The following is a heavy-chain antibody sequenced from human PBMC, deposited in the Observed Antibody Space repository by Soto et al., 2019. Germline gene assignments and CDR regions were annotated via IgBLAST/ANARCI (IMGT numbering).Heavy chain of an antibody. D-gene: IGHD2-15*01. CDR3: ARVPSYCSRRSRYYYYGMDV. Sequence: ASVKVSCKASGYTFTSYGISWVRQAPGQGLEWMGWISAYNGNTNYAQKLQGRVTMTTDTSTSTAYMELRSLRSDDTAVYYCARVPSYCSRRSRYYYYGMDVWGQGTTVTVSS. J-gene: IGHJ6*02. V-gene: IGHV1-18*04. CDR1: GYTFTSYG. CDR2: ISAYNGNT.